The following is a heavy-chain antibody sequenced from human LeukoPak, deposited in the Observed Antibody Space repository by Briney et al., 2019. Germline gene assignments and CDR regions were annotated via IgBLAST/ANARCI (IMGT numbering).Heavy chain of an antibody. V-gene: IGHV2-70*11. D-gene: IGHD3-9*01. Sequence: SGPALVKPTQTLTLTCTFSGFSLSTSGMCVSWIRQPPGKALEWLARIDWDDDKYYSTSLKTRLTISKDTSKNQVVLTMTNMDPVDTATYYCARISRDDILTGYPNDAFDIWGQGTMVTVSS. CDR3: ARISRDDILTGYPNDAFDI. CDR1: GFSLSTSGMC. CDR2: IDWDDDK. J-gene: IGHJ3*02.